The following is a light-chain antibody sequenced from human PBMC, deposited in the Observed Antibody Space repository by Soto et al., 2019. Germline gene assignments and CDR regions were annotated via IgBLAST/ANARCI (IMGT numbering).Light chain of an antibody. CDR3: QQYNNWPPMYT. V-gene: IGKV3-15*01. CDR1: QSVSSN. J-gene: IGKJ2*01. CDR2: GAS. Sequence: EIVMTQSPATLSVSPGERATLSCRASQSVSSNLAWYQQKPGQAPRLLIYGASTRATGIPARFSGSGSGTEFTLTISSLQSEDFAVYYRQQYNNWPPMYTFGQATKLEIK.